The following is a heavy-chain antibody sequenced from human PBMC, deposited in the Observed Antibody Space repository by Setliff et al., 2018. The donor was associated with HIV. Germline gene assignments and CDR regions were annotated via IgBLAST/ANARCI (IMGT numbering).Heavy chain of an antibody. V-gene: IGHV4-61*02. CDR3: ARSGNILTDYSYYSYFMDV. CDR1: GGSISFGCYY. J-gene: IGHJ6*03. CDR2: MHTSGST. D-gene: IGHD3-9*01. Sequence: SETLSLTCTVSGGSISFGCYYWSWIRQPAGKGLEWIGRMHTSGSTSYNPSLKSRVTISTDTSKNQFSLELTSVIAADTAVYYCARSGNILTDYSYYSYFMDVWGGGTTVTVSS.